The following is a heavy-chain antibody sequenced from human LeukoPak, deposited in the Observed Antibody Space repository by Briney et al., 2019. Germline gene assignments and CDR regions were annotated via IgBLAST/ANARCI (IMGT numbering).Heavy chain of an antibody. D-gene: IGHD6-19*01. CDR1: GFNLGVYY. CDR2: ISGSGSTI. CDR3: ARGRGVAALDS. Sequence: KPGGSLRLSCAPSGFNLGVYYMRWIRQAPGKGLEWLTHISGSGSTIQYADSVKGRFIISRDYAENSLYLQKTSLRGEDAAVYYCARGRGVAALDSSGQGTLVTVTS. J-gene: IGHJ5*01. V-gene: IGHV3-11*01.